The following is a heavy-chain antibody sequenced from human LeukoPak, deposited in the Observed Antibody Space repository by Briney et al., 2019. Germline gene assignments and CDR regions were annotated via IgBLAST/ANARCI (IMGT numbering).Heavy chain of an antibody. Sequence: GGSLRLSCAASGFTFSSYAMHWVRQAPGKGLEWVAVISYDGSNKYYADYVKGRFTISRDNYKHTLYLQMNSLRAEDTAVYYCASPGDDGYNSHFFDYWGQGTLVTVSS. J-gene: IGHJ4*02. CDR2: ISYDGSNK. V-gene: IGHV3-30-3*01. CDR3: ASPGDDGYNSHFFDY. CDR1: GFTFSSYA. D-gene: IGHD5-24*01.